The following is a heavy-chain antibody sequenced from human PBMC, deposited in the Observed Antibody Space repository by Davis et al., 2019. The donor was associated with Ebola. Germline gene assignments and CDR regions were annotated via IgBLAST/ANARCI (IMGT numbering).Heavy chain of an antibody. V-gene: IGHV5-51*01. CDR3: ARARGDTLLWPAAFDF. J-gene: IGHJ4*02. CDR2: IYPGDSDA. Sequence: GESLKISCKGSGYTFNNFWIGWVRQMPGKALEWMGIIYPGDSDARYSPSFQGQVTISADKSMSTAYLQWSSLKASDTAMYYCARARGDTLLWPAAFDFWGQGTLVTVSS. D-gene: IGHD5-18*01. CDR1: GYTFNNFW.